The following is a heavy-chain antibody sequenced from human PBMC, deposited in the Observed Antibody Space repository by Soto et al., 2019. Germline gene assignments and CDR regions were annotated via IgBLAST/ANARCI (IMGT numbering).Heavy chain of an antibody. Sequence: ASVKVSCKASGYTFTSYGISWVRQAPGQGLEWMGWMNPNSGNTGYAQRFQGRVTMTRNTSISTAYMELSSLRSEDTAVYYCAKKLTYYDYWSGYSENWFDPWGQGTLVTVSS. CDR1: GYTFTSYG. V-gene: IGHV1-8*02. CDR3: AKKLTYYDYWSGYSENWFDP. J-gene: IGHJ5*02. CDR2: MNPNSGNT. D-gene: IGHD3-3*01.